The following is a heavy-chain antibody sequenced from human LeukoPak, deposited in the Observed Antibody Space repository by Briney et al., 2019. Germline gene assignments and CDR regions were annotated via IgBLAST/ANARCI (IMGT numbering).Heavy chain of an antibody. Sequence: SETLSLTCTVSGGSISSSSYYWGWIRQPPGKGLEWIGSIYYSGSTYYNPSLKSRVTISIDTSKKQFSLKLSSVTAADTAVYYXARXSVVVIEDAFDIWGQGTMVTVSS. D-gene: IGHD2-21*01. CDR3: ARXSVVVIEDAFDI. CDR1: GGSISSSSYY. V-gene: IGHV4-39*01. CDR2: IYYSGST. J-gene: IGHJ3*02.